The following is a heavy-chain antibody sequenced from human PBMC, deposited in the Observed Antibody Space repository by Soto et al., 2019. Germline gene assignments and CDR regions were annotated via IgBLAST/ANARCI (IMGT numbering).Heavy chain of an antibody. CDR3: ARRDVNYDFWAFDY. V-gene: IGHV4-59*08. CDR1: GGSISSYY. J-gene: IGHJ4*02. D-gene: IGHD3-3*01. CDR2: IYYSGST. Sequence: SETLSLTCTVSGGSISSYYWSWIRQPPGKGLEWIGYIYYSGSTNYNPSLKSRVTISVDTSKNQFSLKLSSVTAADTAVYYCARRDVNYDFWAFDYWGQGTLVTVSS.